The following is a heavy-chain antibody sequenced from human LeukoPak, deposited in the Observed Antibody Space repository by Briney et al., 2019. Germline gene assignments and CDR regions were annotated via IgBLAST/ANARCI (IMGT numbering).Heavy chain of an antibody. V-gene: IGHV4-34*01. J-gene: IGHJ6*03. CDR2: INHSGST. CDR3: ARGSGYFDWLLSTYYYYYYMDV. CDR1: GGPFSGYY. D-gene: IGHD3-9*01. Sequence: SETLSLTCAVYGGPFSGYYWSWIRQPPGKGLEWIGEINHSGSTNYNPSLKSRVTISVDTSKNQFSLKLSSVTAADTAVYYCARGSGYFDWLLSTYYYYYYMDVWGKGTTVTVSS.